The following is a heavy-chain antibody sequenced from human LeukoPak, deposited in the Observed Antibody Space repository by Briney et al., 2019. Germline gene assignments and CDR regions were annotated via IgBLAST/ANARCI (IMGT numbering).Heavy chain of an antibody. CDR1: GFTVRSNY. D-gene: IGHD5-12*01. V-gene: IGHV3-66*02. CDR3: ARGLSGYVFDY. J-gene: IGHJ4*02. Sequence: PGGSLRLSXAASGFTVRSNYMSWVRQAPGKGLEWVSVIYSGGSTYYADSVKGRFTISRDNSKNTLYLQMNSLRAEDTAVYYCARGLSGYVFDYWGQGTLVTVSS. CDR2: IYSGGST.